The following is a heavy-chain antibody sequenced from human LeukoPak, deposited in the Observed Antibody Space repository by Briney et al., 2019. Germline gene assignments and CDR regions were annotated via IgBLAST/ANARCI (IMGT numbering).Heavy chain of an antibody. CDR3: GRDWKLDY. Sequence: GGSLRLSCYTSGFTFNNYPMSWVRQAPGKGLERVSAISNDGGDTKYADSVKGRFTIYRDNSRNTLYLQMRSLRVEDTAIYYCGRDWKLDYWGQGSLVTVSS. D-gene: IGHD1-1*01. CDR2: ISNDGGDT. CDR1: GFTFNNYP. J-gene: IGHJ4*02. V-gene: IGHV3-23*01.